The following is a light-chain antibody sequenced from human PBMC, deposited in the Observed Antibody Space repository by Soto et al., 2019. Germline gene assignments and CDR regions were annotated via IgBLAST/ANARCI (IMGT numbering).Light chain of an antibody. Sequence: EIALTHSPGTLSLSPGERATLSCRASQGVGNKYLAWYQQRPGQAPSLLIYAASSRATGVPDRFSGSGSGTDSTLTISRLEPEDFAVYYCQQYTNAHGITFGQGKRLEIK. V-gene: IGKV3-20*01. CDR1: QGVGNKY. J-gene: IGKJ5*01. CDR3: QQYTNAHGIT. CDR2: AAS.